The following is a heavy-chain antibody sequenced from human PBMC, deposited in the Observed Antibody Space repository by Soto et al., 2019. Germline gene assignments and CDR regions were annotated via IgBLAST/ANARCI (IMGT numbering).Heavy chain of an antibody. J-gene: IGHJ4*02. CDR3: AKDSRRYSGYDFDY. Sequence: GGSLRLSCAASGFTFSSYAMSWVRQAPGKGLEWVSAISGSGGSTYYPDSVKGRFTISRDNSKNTLYLQMNSLRAEDTAVYYCAKDSRRYSGYDFDYWGQGTLVTVSS. CDR1: GFTFSSYA. CDR2: ISGSGGST. D-gene: IGHD5-12*01. V-gene: IGHV3-23*01.